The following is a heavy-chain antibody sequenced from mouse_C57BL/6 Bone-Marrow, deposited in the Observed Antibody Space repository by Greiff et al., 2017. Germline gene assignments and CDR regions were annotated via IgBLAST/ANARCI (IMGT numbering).Heavy chain of an antibody. J-gene: IGHJ1*03. CDR1: GYTFTSYD. D-gene: IGHD1-1*01. V-gene: IGHV1-85*01. Sequence: QVQLQQSGPELVKPGASVKLSCKASGYTFTSYDIHWVKQRPGQGLEWIGWIYPRDGSTKYKEKFKGKATLTVDTSSSTAYRELHSLTSEYSAVYFCARLEFDGSSGDWYFDVWGTGTTVTVSS. CDR3: ARLEFDGSSGDWYFDV. CDR2: IYPRDGST.